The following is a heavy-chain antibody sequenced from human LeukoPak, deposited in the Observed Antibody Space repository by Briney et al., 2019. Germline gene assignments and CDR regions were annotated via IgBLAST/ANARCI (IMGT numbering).Heavy chain of an antibody. Sequence: SQTLSLTCAVSGGSISSGGYSWSWIRQPPGKGLEWIGYIYHSGSTYYNPSLKSRVTISVDTSKNQFSLKLSSVTAADTAVYYCARGPGTMIYYYYGMDVWGQGTTVTVSS. J-gene: IGHJ6*02. CDR1: GGSISSGGYS. CDR2: IYHSGST. CDR3: ARGPGTMIYYYYGMDV. V-gene: IGHV4-30-2*01. D-gene: IGHD3-22*01.